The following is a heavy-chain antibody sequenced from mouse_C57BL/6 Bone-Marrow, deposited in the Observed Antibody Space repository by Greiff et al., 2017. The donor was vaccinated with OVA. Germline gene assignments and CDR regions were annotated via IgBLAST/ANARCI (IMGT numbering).Heavy chain of an antibody. CDR1: GFTFSDYG. V-gene: IGHV5-15*01. CDR2: ISNLAYSI. J-gene: IGHJ3*01. D-gene: IGHD2-14*01. CDR3: GRLGEYDGAWLAY. Sequence: EVKLVESGGGLVQPGGSLKLSCAASGFTFSDYGMAWVRQAPRKGPEWVAFISNLAYSIYYADTVTGRFPISREHAKNTLYLEMSRRRSEDKAMYDCGRLGEYDGAWLAYWGQGTLVTVSA.